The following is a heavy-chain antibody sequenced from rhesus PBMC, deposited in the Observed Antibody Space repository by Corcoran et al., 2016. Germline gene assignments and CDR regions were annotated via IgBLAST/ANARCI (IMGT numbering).Heavy chain of an antibody. J-gene: IGHJ4*01. D-gene: IGHD6-31*01. V-gene: IGHV4-169*01. Sequence: QLQLQESGPGLVKPSETLSVTCAVSGGSISSSYWSWISQAPGKGLEWIGYIYGSGSSTNYNPSLKSLVTLSVVTSQNLLSLKLSSVTAADTAVYYCARVAAAAIREDFDYWGQGVLVTVSS. CDR1: GGSISSSY. CDR2: IYGSGSST. CDR3: ARVAAAAIREDFDY.